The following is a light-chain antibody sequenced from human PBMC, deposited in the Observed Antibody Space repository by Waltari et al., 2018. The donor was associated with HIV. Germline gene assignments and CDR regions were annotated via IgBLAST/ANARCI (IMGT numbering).Light chain of an antibody. Sequence: DIQMTQSPSSLSASVGDSVTITCGASQSIRSYLNWYQQKPGKAPKLLIYAASSLQSGVPSRFSGSGSGTDFTLTISSLQPEDFATYYCQQSYSTLRTFGPGTKVDIK. CDR1: QSIRSY. CDR3: QQSYSTLRT. J-gene: IGKJ3*01. CDR2: AAS. V-gene: IGKV1-39*01.